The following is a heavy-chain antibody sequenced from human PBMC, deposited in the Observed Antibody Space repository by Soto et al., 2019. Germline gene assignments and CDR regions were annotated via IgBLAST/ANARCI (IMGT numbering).Heavy chain of an antibody. J-gene: IGHJ3*02. Sequence: QITLKESGPTLVKPTQTLTLTCSFSGFSLTTSGVGVGWIRQPPGKALEWLALIYWDDDKRYRSSLKNRLTITKDTSKKQVVLTMTNMDTVDTATYYCAHCHSAWRQAFDIWGQGTMVTVSS. CDR2: IYWDDDK. CDR3: AHCHSAWRQAFDI. D-gene: IGHD6-19*01. V-gene: IGHV2-5*02. CDR1: GFSLTTSGVG.